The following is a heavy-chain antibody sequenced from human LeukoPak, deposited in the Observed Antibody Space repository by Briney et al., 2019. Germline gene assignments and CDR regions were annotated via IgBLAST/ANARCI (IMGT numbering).Heavy chain of an antibody. D-gene: IGHD2-2*01. CDR3: ARPGECTSTSCYYYYYYGMDV. V-gene: IGHV3-11*06. J-gene: IGHJ6*02. Sequence: GGSLRLSCAASGFTFSDYYMSWIRQAPGKGLEWVSSISSSSIDIYYADSVKGRFTISRDNAKNSLYLQMNSLRVEDTAVYYCARPGECTSTSCYYYYYYGMDVWGQGTTVTVSS. CDR2: ISSSSIDI. CDR1: GFTFSDYY.